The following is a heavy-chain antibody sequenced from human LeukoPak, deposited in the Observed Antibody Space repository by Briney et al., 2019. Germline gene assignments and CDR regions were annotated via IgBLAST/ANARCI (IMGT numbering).Heavy chain of an antibody. CDR3: ARDSGREMATIGLFDY. V-gene: IGHV1-69*05. D-gene: IGHD5-24*01. CDR1: GGTFSSYA. Sequence: SVKVSCKASGGTFSSYAISWVRQAPGQGLEWMGGIIPIFGTANYAQKFQGRVTITTDESTSTASMELSSLRSEDTAVYYCARDSGREMATIGLFDYWGQGTLVTVSS. J-gene: IGHJ4*02. CDR2: IIPIFGTA.